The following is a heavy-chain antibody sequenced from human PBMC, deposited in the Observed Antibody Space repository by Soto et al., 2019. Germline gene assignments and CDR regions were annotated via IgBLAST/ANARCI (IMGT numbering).Heavy chain of an antibody. CDR3: ARVSIAAAGDDY. Sequence: SETLSLTCTVSGGSISSGDYYWSWIRQPPGKGLEWIGYIYYSGSTYYNPSLKSRVTISVDTSKNQFSLKLSSVTAADTAVYYGARVSIAAAGDDYWGQGTLVTVSS. D-gene: IGHD6-13*01. J-gene: IGHJ4*02. CDR2: IYYSGST. V-gene: IGHV4-30-4*01. CDR1: GGSISSGDYY.